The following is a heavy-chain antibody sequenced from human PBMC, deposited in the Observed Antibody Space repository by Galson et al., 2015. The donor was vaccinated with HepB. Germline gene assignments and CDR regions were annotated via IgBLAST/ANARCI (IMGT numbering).Heavy chain of an antibody. Sequence: ETLSLTCAVYGGSFSGYYWSWIRQPPGKGLEWIGEINHSGSTNYNPSLKSRVTISVDTSKNQFSLKLSSVTAADTAVYYCASLSLDCSSTSCYQYYYYYYGMDVWGQGTLVTVSS. D-gene: IGHD2-2*01. V-gene: IGHV4-34*01. CDR2: INHSGST. CDR1: GGSFSGYY. CDR3: ASLSLDCSSTSCYQYYYYYYGMDV. J-gene: IGHJ6*02.